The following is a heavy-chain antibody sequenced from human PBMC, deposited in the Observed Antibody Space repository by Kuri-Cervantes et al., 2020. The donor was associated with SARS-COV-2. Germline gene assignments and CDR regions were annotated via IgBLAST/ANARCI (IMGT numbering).Heavy chain of an antibody. CDR2: ISRSGT. V-gene: IGHV3-23*01. D-gene: IGHD4-17*01. Sequence: GGSLRLTCAASGFTFSTYARSWVRQAPGKGLEWVSAISRSGTYYADSVKGRFTISRDNSKNTLYLQMNSLRAEDTAVYYCAKVSDSMTTVTTLGVWGQGTLVTVSS. CDR1: GFTFSTYA. CDR3: AKVSDSMTTVTTLGV. J-gene: IGHJ4*02.